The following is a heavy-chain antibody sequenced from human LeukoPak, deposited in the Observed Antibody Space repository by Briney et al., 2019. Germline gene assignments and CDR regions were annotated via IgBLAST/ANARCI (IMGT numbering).Heavy chain of an antibody. CDR2: INPNSGGT. D-gene: IGHD5-12*01. V-gene: IGHV1-2*02. Sequence: ASVKVSCKAFGYTFTGYYMHWVRQAPGQGLEWMGWINPNSGGTNYAQKFQGRVTMTRDTSISTAYMELSRLRSDDTAVYYCARTLIVATTSDDYWGQGTLVTVSS. CDR1: GYTFTGYY. CDR3: ARTLIVATTSDDY. J-gene: IGHJ4*02.